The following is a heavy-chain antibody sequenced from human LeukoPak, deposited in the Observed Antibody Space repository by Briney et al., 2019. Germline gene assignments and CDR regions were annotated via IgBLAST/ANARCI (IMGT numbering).Heavy chain of an antibody. CDR3: AREEDGGYLDY. J-gene: IGHJ4*02. V-gene: IGHV1-46*01. CDR2: INPSGGNT. Sequence: ASVKVSCKASGYTFTSYYIHWVRQAPGQGLEWMGIINPSGGNTNYARKFQGRVTMTRDTSTSTVYMELSSLRSEDTAMYYCAREEDGGYLDYWGQGTLVTVSS. D-gene: IGHD2-15*01. CDR1: GYTFTSYY.